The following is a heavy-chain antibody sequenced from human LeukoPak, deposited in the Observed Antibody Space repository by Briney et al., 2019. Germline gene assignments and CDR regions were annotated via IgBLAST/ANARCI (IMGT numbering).Heavy chain of an antibody. D-gene: IGHD4-11*01. CDR2: VTGNTATT. Sequence: GGSLRLSCAASGFTFSSFFMTWVRQAPWKGLEWVSGVTGNTATTSYADSVKGRFTISRDNSKNTLYLQMNSLRAEDTAVCYCAKGKGMVYNNYCFDCWGQGSLVTVSS. CDR1: GFTFSSFF. J-gene: IGHJ4*02. V-gene: IGHV3-23*01. CDR3: AKGKGMVYNNYCFDC.